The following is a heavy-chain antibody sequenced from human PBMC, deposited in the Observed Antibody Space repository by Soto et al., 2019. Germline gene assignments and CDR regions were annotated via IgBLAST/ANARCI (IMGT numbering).Heavy chain of an antibody. J-gene: IGHJ4*02. V-gene: IGHV3-30*18. Sequence: QVQLVESGGGVVKPGRSLRLSCAASGFTFSSYGMHWVRQAPGKGLEWVAVISYDGSNKYYADSVKGRFTISRDKSKNTLDQQMNSRRAQDTAVYYCAKEGGAYSSGWYFVYFDYWGQGTLVTVSS. CDR2: ISYDGSNK. CDR1: GFTFSSYG. CDR3: AKEGGAYSSGWYFVYFDY. D-gene: IGHD6-19*01.